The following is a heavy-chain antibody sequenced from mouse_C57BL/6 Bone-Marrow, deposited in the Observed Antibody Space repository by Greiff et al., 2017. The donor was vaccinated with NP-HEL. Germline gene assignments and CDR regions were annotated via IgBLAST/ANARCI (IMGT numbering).Heavy chain of an antibody. V-gene: IGHV5-4*03. Sequence: EVKVEESGGGLVKPGGSLKLSCAASGFTFSSYAMSWVRQTPEKRLEWVATISDGGSYTYYPDNVKGRFTISRDNAKNNLYLQMSHLKSEDTAMYYCAYPTGAFAYWGQGTLVTVSA. CDR3: AYPTGAFAY. J-gene: IGHJ3*01. CDR1: GFTFSSYA. CDR2: ISDGGSYT. D-gene: IGHD4-1*01.